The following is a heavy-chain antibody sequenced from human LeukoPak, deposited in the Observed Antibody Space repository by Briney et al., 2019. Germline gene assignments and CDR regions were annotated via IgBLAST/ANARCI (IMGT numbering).Heavy chain of an antibody. CDR1: GFTLSSYW. D-gene: IGHD2-15*01. CDR3: ARALVAPYYFDY. Sequence: AGGSLRLSCAVSGFTLSSYWMHWVRQAPGKGLVWVSRINTDGGSTTYAGSVKGRFTISRDNAKNTLYLQMNSLRAEDTAVYSCARALVAPYYFDYWGQGALVTVSS. J-gene: IGHJ4*02. CDR2: INTDGGST. V-gene: IGHV3-74*01.